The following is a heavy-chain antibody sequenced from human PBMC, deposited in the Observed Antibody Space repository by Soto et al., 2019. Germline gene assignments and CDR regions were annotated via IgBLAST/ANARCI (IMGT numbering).Heavy chain of an antibody. CDR3: ARSIVGATHYYYGMDV. CDR2: IYPCDSDT. V-gene: IGHV5-51*01. D-gene: IGHD1-26*01. Sequence: PGEALKISCMGSRYSFTSYWIGWVRQMPGKGLEWMGIIYPCDSDTRYSPSFQGQVTISADKSISTAYLQWSSQKASDNAMSYCARSIVGATHYYYGMDVWDQGTTVTAAS. CDR1: RYSFTSYW. J-gene: IGHJ6*02.